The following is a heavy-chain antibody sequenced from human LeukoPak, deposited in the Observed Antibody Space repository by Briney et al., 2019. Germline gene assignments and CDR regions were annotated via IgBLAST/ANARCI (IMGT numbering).Heavy chain of an antibody. CDR2: INPNSGGT. CDR3: AREGKYQLLYDWFDP. J-gene: IGHJ5*02. V-gene: IGHV1-2*02. Sequence: GASVKVSCKASGYTFTGYYMHWVRQAPGQGLEWMEWINPNSGGTNYAQKFQGRVTMTRDTSISTAYMELSRLRSDDTAVYYCAREGKYQLLYDWFDPWGQGTLVTVSS. D-gene: IGHD2-2*02. CDR1: GYTFTGYY.